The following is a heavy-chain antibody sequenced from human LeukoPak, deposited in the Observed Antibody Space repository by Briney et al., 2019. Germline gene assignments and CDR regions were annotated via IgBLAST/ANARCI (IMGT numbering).Heavy chain of an antibody. Sequence: PGGSLRLSCAASGFTFTIYAMAWVRQAPGKGLEWVSAISGSGHNTYYADSVKGRFTISRDTSRNTLYLQMNSLRAEDTAVYYCAKDGYGDYLCYFDYWGQGTLVTVSS. J-gene: IGHJ4*02. D-gene: IGHD4-17*01. CDR1: GFTFTIYA. V-gene: IGHV3-23*01. CDR3: AKDGYGDYLCYFDY. CDR2: ISGSGHNT.